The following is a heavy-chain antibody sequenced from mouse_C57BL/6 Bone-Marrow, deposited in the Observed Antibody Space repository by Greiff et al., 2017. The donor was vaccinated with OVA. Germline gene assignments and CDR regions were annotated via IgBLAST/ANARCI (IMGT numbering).Heavy chain of an antibody. CDR3: AKSYYSNYGLVFAY. Sequence: VQLQQSGPGLVQPSQSLSITCTVSGFSLTSYGVHWVRQPPGKGLEWLGVIWSGGSTDYNAAFISRLSISKDNSKSQVSFKMNSLQADDTAIYYCAKSYYSNYGLVFAYWGQGTLVTVSA. V-gene: IGHV2-4*01. D-gene: IGHD2-5*01. CDR2: IWSGGST. CDR1: GFSLTSYG. J-gene: IGHJ3*01.